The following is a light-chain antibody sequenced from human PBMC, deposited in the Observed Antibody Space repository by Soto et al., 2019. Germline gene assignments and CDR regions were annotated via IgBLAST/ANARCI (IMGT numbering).Light chain of an antibody. V-gene: IGLV2-14*01. J-gene: IGLJ1*01. Sequence: HSALTQPASVFGSPGQSITLPFPRNSKEVCGYNYVSWYQQHPGKAPKFMIYDVSNRPSGVSNRFSGSKSGNTASLTISGLQAEDEADYYCSSYTTSNTRQIVFGTGTKVTVL. CDR3: SSYTTSNTRQIV. CDR1: SKEVCGYNY. CDR2: DVS.